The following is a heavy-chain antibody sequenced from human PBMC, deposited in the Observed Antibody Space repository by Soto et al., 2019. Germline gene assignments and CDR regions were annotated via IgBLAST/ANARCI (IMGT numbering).Heavy chain of an antibody. J-gene: IGHJ3*02. Sequence: GGSLRLSCAASGFTFSSYSMNWVRQAPGKGLEWVSSISSSSYIYYADSVKGRFTISRDNAKNSLYLQMNSLRAEDTAVYYCARAPGRSRGGRMFSWDICGQGTMVTVAS. CDR2: ISSSSYI. CDR1: GFTFSSYS. CDR3: ARAPGRSRGGRMFSWDI. D-gene: IGHD3-10*02. V-gene: IGHV3-21*01.